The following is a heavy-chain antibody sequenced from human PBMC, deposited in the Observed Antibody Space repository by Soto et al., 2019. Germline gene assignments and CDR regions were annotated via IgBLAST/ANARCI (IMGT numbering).Heavy chain of an antibody. CDR1: GFTFSSYD. D-gene: IGHD5-18*01. Sequence: GGSLRLSCAASGFTFSSYDMNWVRQAPGKGLEWLSYVSSSGSPIYYADSVKGRFTISRDNAKNSLYLQMNSLRAEDTAVYYCETGTDQSLIHLDSWGQGTPVTVSS. CDR3: ETGTDQSLIHLDS. J-gene: IGHJ4*02. V-gene: IGHV3-48*03. CDR2: VSSSGSPI.